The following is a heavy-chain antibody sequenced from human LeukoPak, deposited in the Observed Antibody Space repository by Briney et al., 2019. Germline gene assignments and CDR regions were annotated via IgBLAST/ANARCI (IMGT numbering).Heavy chain of an antibody. CDR3: ARLDSSGYY. J-gene: IGHJ4*02. V-gene: IGHV4-34*01. CDR2: INHSGST. D-gene: IGHD6-25*01. CDR1: GGSFSDYY. Sequence: PSETLSLTCAVYGGSFSDYYWTWIRQPPGKGLEWIGEINHSGSTNYNPSLQSRVTISVDTSKNQFSLKLSSVTAADTAVYYCARLDSSGYYWGQGTLVTVSS.